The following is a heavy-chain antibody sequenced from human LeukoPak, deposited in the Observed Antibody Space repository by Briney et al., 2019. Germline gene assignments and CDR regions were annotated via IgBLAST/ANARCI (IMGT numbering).Heavy chain of an antibody. D-gene: IGHD3-22*01. V-gene: IGHV3-21*01. CDR2: ISVRSNYI. CDR1: GYTFSSYS. Sequence: GGSLRPSCLASGYTFSSYSINWVRQAPGKGLEWVSSISVRSNYIYYADSVRGRFRISRDDARDSLYLQMNSLRAEDTAVYYCVRLRRNSDTSGFYYYYDFWGQGTLVTVSS. CDR3: VRLRRNSDTSGFYYYYDF. J-gene: IGHJ4*02.